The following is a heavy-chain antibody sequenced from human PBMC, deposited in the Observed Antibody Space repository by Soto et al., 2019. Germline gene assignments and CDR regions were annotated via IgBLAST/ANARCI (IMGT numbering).Heavy chain of an antibody. V-gene: IGHV4-59*01. Sequence: PSETLSVTCPVSGGSISSYDWSWIRQPPGKGLEWIGYIYYSGSTIYNPSLKSRVSISVDTSKNQFSLKLSSVTAADTAIYYCARVFTYYYDSSGYYYLDYRGQGTLVTV. CDR2: IYYSGST. D-gene: IGHD3-22*01. CDR3: ARVFTYYYDSSGYYYLDY. J-gene: IGHJ4*02. CDR1: GGSISSYD.